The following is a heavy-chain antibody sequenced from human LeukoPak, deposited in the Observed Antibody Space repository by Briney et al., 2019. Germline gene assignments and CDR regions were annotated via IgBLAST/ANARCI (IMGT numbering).Heavy chain of an antibody. D-gene: IGHD6-13*01. V-gene: IGHV3-23*01. CDR2: VDGGGGGT. CDR1: GFTFSTYW. Sequence: PGGSLRLSCTASGFTFSTYWTTWVRQAPGRGLEWVSSVDGGGGGTYYADSVKGRFTISRDNSKDTLYLQMNGLRAEDTAVYFCAKQSAGSAAWYSLHYDFWGQGTLVTVSS. J-gene: IGHJ4*02. CDR3: AKQSAGSAAWYSLHYDF.